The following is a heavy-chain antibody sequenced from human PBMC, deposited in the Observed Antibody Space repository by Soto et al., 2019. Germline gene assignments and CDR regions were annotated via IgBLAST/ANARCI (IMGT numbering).Heavy chain of an antibody. CDR1: GYSVTNYW. V-gene: IGHV5-10-1*01. J-gene: IGHJ4*02. Sequence: EVQLVQSGAEVKEPGESLRISCKVSGYSVTNYWISWVRQMPGKGLEWMGRIDPSDSYTSYSPSLQGHVTISADKSITTAYLQWSTLRASDTGMYYCARVGEYRGFDYWGQGTQVTVSS. CDR3: ARVGEYRGFDY. D-gene: IGHD5-12*01. CDR2: IDPSDSYT.